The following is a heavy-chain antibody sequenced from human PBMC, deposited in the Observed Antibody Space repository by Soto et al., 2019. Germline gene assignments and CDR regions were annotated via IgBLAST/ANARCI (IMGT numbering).Heavy chain of an antibody. CDR1: GGAFSNYA. J-gene: IGHJ6*02. D-gene: IGHD2-2*01. V-gene: IGHV1-69*13. Sequence: VKVSCKDSGGAFSNYASSWVRQDPGQRLEWMGGIIPIFNTANYAQKFQGRVTITADKSTSTAYMELSSLRSEDTAVYYCARGLVVPAGIRYYYYGMDVWGQGTTVTVSS. CDR3: ARGLVVPAGIRYYYYGMDV. CDR2: IIPIFNTA.